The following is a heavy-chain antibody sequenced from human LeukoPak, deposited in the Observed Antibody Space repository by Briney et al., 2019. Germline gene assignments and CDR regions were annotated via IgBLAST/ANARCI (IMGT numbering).Heavy chain of an antibody. V-gene: IGHV3-30-3*01. J-gene: IGHJ4*02. CDR3: ARDFGFPRYYFDY. D-gene: IGHD3-10*01. CDR2: ISYDGSNK. CDR1: GFTLSSYA. Sequence: GGSLRISCAASGFTLSSYAMHWVRQAPGKGLEWVAVISYDGSNKYYADSVKGRFTISRDNSKNTLYLQMNSLRAEDTAVYYCARDFGFPRYYFDYWGQGTLVTVSS.